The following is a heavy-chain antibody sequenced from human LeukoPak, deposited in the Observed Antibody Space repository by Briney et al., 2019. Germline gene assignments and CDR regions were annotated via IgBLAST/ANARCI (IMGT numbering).Heavy chain of an antibody. Sequence: SETLSLTCTVSGGSIISSGHYWDWIRQPPGKGLEWIGSISYSGSTYYNPSLKSRVTISRDTSENQFSLKLSSVTAADTAVYYCARRRQLAIDYWGQETLVTVAS. V-gene: IGHV4-39*01. CDR2: ISYSGST. CDR1: GGSIISSGHY. J-gene: IGHJ4*02. CDR3: ARRRQLAIDY. D-gene: IGHD6-6*01.